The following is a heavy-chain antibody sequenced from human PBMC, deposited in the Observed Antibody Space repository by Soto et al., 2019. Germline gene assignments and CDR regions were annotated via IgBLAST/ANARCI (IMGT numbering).Heavy chain of an antibody. V-gene: IGHV4-34*01. Sequence: SETLSLTCAVYGGSFSGYYWSWIRQPPGKGLEWIGEINHSGSTNYNPSLKSRVTISVDTSKNQFSLKLSSVTAADTAVYYCARGDYFDYWGQGTLVTVSS. CDR3: ARGDYFDY. J-gene: IGHJ4*02. CDR1: GGSFSGYY. CDR2: INHSGST.